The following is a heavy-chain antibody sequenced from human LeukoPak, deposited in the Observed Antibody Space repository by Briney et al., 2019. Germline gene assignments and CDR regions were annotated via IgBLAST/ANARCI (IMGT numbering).Heavy chain of an antibody. J-gene: IGHJ3*01. D-gene: IGHD5-18*01. CDR3: ARDARGYSFSHYAFNV. CDR2: IYYSGST. Sequence: SETLSLTCTVSGGSISSGGYYWTWLRQHPGKGLEWIVFIYYSGSTYYNPSLKSRVTMSLDTSKNQFSLKLRSVTAADTAVYYCARDARGYSFSHYAFNVWGQGTMVAVSS. V-gene: IGHV4-31*03. CDR1: GGSISSGGYY.